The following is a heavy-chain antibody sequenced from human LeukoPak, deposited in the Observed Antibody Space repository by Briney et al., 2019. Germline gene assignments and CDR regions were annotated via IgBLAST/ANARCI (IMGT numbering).Heavy chain of an antibody. CDR1: GFTFSSYS. Sequence: GRSLRLSCVASGFTFSSYSTNWVRQAPGKGLEWVSYISSSGSTIYYADSVKGRFTISRDNAKNSLYLQMNSLRAEDTAVYYCASECSGGSCYLENYYGMDVWGQGTTVTVSS. CDR2: ISSSGSTI. V-gene: IGHV3-48*04. J-gene: IGHJ6*02. CDR3: ASECSGGSCYLENYYGMDV. D-gene: IGHD2-15*01.